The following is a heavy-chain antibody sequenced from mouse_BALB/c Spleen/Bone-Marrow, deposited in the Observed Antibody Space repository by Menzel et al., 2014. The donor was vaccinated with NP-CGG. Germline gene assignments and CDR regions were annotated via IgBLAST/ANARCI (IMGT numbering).Heavy chain of an antibody. CDR3: ARLSYYGRFAY. J-gene: IGHJ3*01. Sequence: EVKLVESGGGPVQPGGSLKLSCAASGFDFSRYWMSWVRQAPGKGLEWIGEINPDSSTINYTPSLKDKFIISRDNAKNTLYLQMSKVRSGDTALYYCARLSYYGRFAYWGQGTLVTVSA. CDR1: GFDFSRYW. D-gene: IGHD1-1*01. CDR2: INPDSSTI. V-gene: IGHV4-1*02.